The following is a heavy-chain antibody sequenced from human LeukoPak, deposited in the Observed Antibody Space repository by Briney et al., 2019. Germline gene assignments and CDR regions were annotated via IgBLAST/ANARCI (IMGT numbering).Heavy chain of an antibody. CDR1: GYTFTGYY. J-gene: IGHJ3*02. CDR3: ARDPQYYYGSGRNPNAFDI. V-gene: IGHV1-2*02. D-gene: IGHD3-10*01. CDR2: INPNSGGT. Sequence: ASVKVSCKASGYTFTGYYMHWVRQAPGQGLEWMGWINPNSGGTNYAQKFQGRVTMTEDTSTDTAYMELSSLRSEDTAVYYCARDPQYYYGSGRNPNAFDIWGQGTMVTVSS.